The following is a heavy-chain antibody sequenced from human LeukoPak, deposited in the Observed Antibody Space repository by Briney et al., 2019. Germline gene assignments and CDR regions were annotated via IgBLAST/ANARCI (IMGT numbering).Heavy chain of an antibody. CDR2: IYHSGST. V-gene: IGHV4-30-2*01. Sequence: PSETLSLTCTVSGGFISSGGYYWSWIRQPPGKGLEWIGYIYHSGSTYYNPSLKSRVTISVDRSKSQFSLKLSSVTAADTAVYYCAGRIAVAGFDYWGQGTLVTVSS. CDR1: GGFISSGGYY. D-gene: IGHD6-19*01. CDR3: AGRIAVAGFDY. J-gene: IGHJ4*02.